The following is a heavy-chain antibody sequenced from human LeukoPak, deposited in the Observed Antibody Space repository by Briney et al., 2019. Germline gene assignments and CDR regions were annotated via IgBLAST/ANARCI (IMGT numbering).Heavy chain of an antibody. D-gene: IGHD6-19*01. V-gene: IGHV3-30*03. Sequence: PGGSLRLSCAASGFTFSSYGMHWVRQAPGKGPEWVAVIAADGGVKHYADSVKGRFTLSRDNSKNTLYLQMNSLSVEDTAVYYCAREATWGQWYFDHWGQGTPVTVSS. CDR3: AREATWGQWYFDH. CDR1: GFTFSSYG. J-gene: IGHJ4*02. CDR2: IAADGGVK.